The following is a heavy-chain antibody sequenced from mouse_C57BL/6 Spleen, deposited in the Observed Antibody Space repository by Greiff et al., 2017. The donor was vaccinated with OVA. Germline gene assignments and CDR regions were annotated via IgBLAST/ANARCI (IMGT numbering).Heavy chain of an antibody. CDR3: AREGYSNYPWFAY. V-gene: IGHV3-6*01. CDR2: IRYDGSN. CDR1: GYSITSGYY. D-gene: IGHD2-5*01. Sequence: EVKLQESGPGLVKPSQSLSLTCSVTGYSITSGYYWNWIRQFPGNKLEWMGYIRYDGSNNYNPSLKNRISITRDTSKNQFFLKLNSVTTEDTATYYCAREGYSNYPWFAYWGQGTLVTVSA. J-gene: IGHJ3*01.